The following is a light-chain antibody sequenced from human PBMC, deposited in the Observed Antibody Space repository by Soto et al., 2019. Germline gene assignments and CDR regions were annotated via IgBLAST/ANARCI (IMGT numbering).Light chain of an antibody. J-gene: IGKJ4*01. CDR3: QQYGSSL. Sequence: EIVMTQSPATLSVSPGERATLFCRASQSVSRNLAWYQQRPGQAPRLLISGASTRATGIAARFSGSGSGIDFTLTISRLEPEDFAVYYCQQYGSSLFGGGTKVDIK. CDR1: QSVSRN. V-gene: IGKV3-15*01. CDR2: GAS.